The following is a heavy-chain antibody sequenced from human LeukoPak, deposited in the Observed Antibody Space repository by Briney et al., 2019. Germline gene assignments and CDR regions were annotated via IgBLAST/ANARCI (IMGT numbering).Heavy chain of an antibody. J-gene: IGHJ4*02. CDR2: MWYDGSNK. V-gene: IGHV3-33*06. CDR1: GSTFSSYG. Sequence: PGRSLRLSCAASGSTFSSYGMHWVRQAPGKGLEWVAVMWYDGSNKYYADSVKGRFTISRDNSKNTLYLQMNSLRAEDTAVYYCAKAADFWSGWNDYWGQGTLVTVSS. CDR3: AKAADFWSGWNDY. D-gene: IGHD3-3*01.